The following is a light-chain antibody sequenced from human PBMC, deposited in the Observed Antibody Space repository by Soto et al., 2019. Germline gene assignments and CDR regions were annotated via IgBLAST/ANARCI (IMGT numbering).Light chain of an antibody. CDR2: EVS. V-gene: IGLV2-14*01. CDR3: SSYSRSTAYF. CDR1: SRDVGGYKY. J-gene: IGLJ1*01. Sequence: QSVLTQPASVSGSPGQSMTISCTGTSRDVGGYKYVSWHQLHPGKAPKLIIYEVSNRPSGVSNRFSGSKSGNTASLTISGLQADYEADYYCSSYSRSTAYFFGPGTKVNV.